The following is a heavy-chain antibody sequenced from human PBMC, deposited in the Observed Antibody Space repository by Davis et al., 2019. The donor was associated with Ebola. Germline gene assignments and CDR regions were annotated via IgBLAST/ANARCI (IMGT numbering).Heavy chain of an antibody. CDR3: ARELGYCSGGSCYSGGAFDI. Sequence: PGGSLRLSCAASGFTFSIFGMHWVRQAPGKGLEWVAVISYDGSDKYYAESVKGRFTISRDNSKNTLYLQMNSLRAEDTAVYYCARELGYCSGGSCYSGGAFDIWGQGTMVTVSS. CDR1: GFTFSIFG. CDR2: ISYDGSDK. J-gene: IGHJ3*02. D-gene: IGHD2-15*01. V-gene: IGHV3-30*03.